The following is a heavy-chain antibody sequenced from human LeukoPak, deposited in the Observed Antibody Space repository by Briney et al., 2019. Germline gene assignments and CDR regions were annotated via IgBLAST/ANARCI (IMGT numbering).Heavy chain of an antibody. CDR2: IYPGDSDT. J-gene: IGHJ4*02. CDR1: GYSFTSYW. Sequence: GESLKISCKGSGYSFTSYWIGWVRQMPGKGLEWMGIIYPGDSDTRYSPSFQGQVTISADKPISTAYLQWSSLKASDTAMYYCARLRVTAQGATTGLDYWGQGTLVTVSS. V-gene: IGHV5-51*01. D-gene: IGHD1-26*01. CDR3: ARLRVTAQGATTGLDY.